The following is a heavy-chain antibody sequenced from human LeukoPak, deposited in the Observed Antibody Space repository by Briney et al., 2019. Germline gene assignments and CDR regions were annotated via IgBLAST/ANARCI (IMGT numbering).Heavy chain of an antibody. CDR1: GYTFTSYG. Sequence: ASVKVSCKASGYTFTSYGISWVRQAPGQGLEWMGWISAYNGNTNYAQKLQGRVTMTTDTSTSTAYMELRSLRSDDTAVYYCARVWEYYGSGSYYNPPHWFDPWGQGTLVTVSS. D-gene: IGHD3-10*01. CDR3: ARVWEYYGSGSYYNPPHWFDP. CDR2: ISAYNGNT. J-gene: IGHJ5*02. V-gene: IGHV1-18*01.